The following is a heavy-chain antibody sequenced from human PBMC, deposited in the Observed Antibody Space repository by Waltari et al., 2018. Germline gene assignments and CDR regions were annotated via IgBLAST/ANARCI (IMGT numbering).Heavy chain of an antibody. J-gene: IGHJ3*02. CDR3: ATKGRVKDSSAPPHAFDI. V-gene: IGHV4-59*01. CDR1: GGSISSYY. CDR2: IYYSGST. Sequence: QVQLQESGPGLVKPSETLSLTCTVSGGSISSYYWSWIRQPPGKGLEWIGYIYYSGSTNNNPPLRSRVTISLDTSKNQFSLKLSSVTAADTAVYYCATKGRVKDSSAPPHAFDIWGQGTMVTVSS. D-gene: IGHD3-22*01.